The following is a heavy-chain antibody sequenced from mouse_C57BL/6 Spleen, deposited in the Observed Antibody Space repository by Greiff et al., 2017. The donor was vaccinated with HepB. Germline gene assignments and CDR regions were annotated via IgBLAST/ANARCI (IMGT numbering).Heavy chain of an antibody. CDR2: IDPSDSET. V-gene: IGHV1-52*01. Sequence: QVHVKQPGAELVRPGSSVKLSCKASGYTFTSYWMHWVKQRPIQGLEWIGNIDPSDSETHYNQKFKDKATLTVDKSSSTAYMQLSSLTSEDSAVYYCARTAQVPYYFDYWGQGTTLTVSS. CDR3: ARTAQVPYYFDY. J-gene: IGHJ2*01. CDR1: GYTFTSYW. D-gene: IGHD3-2*02.